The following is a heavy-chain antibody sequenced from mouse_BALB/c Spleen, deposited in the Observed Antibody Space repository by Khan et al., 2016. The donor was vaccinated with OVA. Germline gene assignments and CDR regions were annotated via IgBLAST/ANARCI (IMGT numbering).Heavy chain of an antibody. D-gene: IGHD2-14*01. V-gene: IGHV3-2*02. Sequence: EVQLQESGPGLVKPSQSLSLTCTVTGYSITSEYAWNWIRQFPGNNLEWMGYISSTGSTSYNPSLKSRISITRDTSKNQFFLQLKSVTTEDTATYYCARSVYYSYGYALDFWGRGTSVTVSS. CDR3: ARSVYYSYGYALDF. J-gene: IGHJ4*01. CDR2: ISSTGST. CDR1: GYSITSEYA.